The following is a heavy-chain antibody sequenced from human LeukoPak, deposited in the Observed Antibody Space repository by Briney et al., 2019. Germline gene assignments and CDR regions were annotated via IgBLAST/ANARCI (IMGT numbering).Heavy chain of an antibody. CDR3: AISGYYYGILDY. Sequence: ASVKVSCKASGYPFTSFYMHWVRQAPGHGLEWMGIINPSGGSTSYAQKFQGRVTMTRDTSTNTVYMELSSLTSEDTAIYYCAISGYYYGILDYWGQGTLVTVSS. D-gene: IGHD3-22*01. CDR2: INPSGGST. J-gene: IGHJ4*02. CDR1: GYPFTSFY. V-gene: IGHV1-46*01.